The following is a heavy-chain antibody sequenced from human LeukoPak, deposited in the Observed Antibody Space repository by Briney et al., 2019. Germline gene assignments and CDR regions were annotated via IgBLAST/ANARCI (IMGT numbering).Heavy chain of an antibody. CDR2: IIPILGTT. D-gene: IGHD2-2*01. CDR3: ARDVGCSSIFCHNWFDP. J-gene: IGHJ5*02. CDR1: GYTFTSYG. Sequence: ASVKVSCKASGYTFTSYGISWVRQAPGQGLEWMGRIIPILGTTDYAQKFQGRVTITADKSTNTAYMELSSLRSEDTAMYYCARDVGCSSIFCHNWFDPWGQGTLVTVSS. V-gene: IGHV1-69*04.